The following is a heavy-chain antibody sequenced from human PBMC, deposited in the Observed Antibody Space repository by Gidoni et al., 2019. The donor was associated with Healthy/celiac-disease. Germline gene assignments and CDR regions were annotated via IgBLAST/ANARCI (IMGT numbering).Heavy chain of an antibody. J-gene: IGHJ4*02. CDR1: GYTFTSYY. CDR2: INPSGGST. CDR3: ARGGDYYGSGSYYNLWYFDY. D-gene: IGHD3-10*01. V-gene: IGHV1-46*01. Sequence: QVQLVQSGAEVKKPGASVKVSCTASGYTFTSYYMHWVRQAPGQGLEWMGIINPSGGSTSYAQKFQVRVTMTRDTSTSTVYMELSSLRSEDTAVYYCARGGDYYGSGSYYNLWYFDYWGQGTLVTVSS.